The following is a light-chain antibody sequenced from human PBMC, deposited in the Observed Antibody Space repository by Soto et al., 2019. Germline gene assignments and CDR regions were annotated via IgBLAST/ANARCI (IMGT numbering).Light chain of an antibody. V-gene: IGKV1-39*01. CDR3: QQSYSTPIT. J-gene: IGKJ5*01. CDR1: QSINSY. CDR2: AAS. Sequence: DIQMTQSPSSLSASVGDRVTITCRASQSINSYLNWYQQKPGKAPKLLIYAASSLQSGVPSRFSGSGSGTDFTLTIRSLQPEDFATYYCQQSYSTPITFGQGTRLEIK.